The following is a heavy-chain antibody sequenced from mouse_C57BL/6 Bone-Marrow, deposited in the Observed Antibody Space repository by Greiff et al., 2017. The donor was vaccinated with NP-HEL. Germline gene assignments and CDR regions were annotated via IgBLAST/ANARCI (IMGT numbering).Heavy chain of an antibody. V-gene: IGHV3-6*01. CDR3: AREVLRGYFDV. CDR1: GYSITSGYY. CDR2: ISYDGSN. D-gene: IGHD1-1*01. J-gene: IGHJ1*03. Sequence: ESGPGLVKPSQSLSLTCSVTGYSITSGYYWNWIRQFPGNKLEWMGYISYDGSNNYNPSLKNRISITRDTSKNQFFLKLNSVTTEDTATYYCAREVLRGYFDVWGTGTTVTVSS.